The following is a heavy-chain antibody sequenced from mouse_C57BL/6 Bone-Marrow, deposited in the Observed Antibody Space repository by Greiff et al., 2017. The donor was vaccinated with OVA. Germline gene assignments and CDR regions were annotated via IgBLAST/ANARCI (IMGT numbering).Heavy chain of an antibody. CDR1: GYAFSSYW. V-gene: IGHV1-80*01. D-gene: IGHD1-1*01. CDR3: ARGATVSNFDY. J-gene: IGHJ2*01. CDR2: IYPGDGDT. Sequence: VQLQQSGAELVKPGASVKISCKASGYAFSSYWMNWVKQRPGKGLEWIGQIYPGDGDTNYNGKFKGKATLTADKSSSTAYMQLSSLTSEDSAVYFCARGATVSNFDYWGQGTTLTVSS.